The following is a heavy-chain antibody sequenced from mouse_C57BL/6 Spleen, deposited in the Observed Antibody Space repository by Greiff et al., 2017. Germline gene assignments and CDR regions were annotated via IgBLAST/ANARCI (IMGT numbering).Heavy chain of an antibody. CDR1: GYTFTSYW. CDR2: IDPSDSYT. J-gene: IGHJ3*01. V-gene: IGHV1-59*01. CDR3: ARWRLGFAY. D-gene: IGHD2-4*01. Sequence: VQLQQPGAELVRPGTSVKLSCKASGYTFTSYWMHWVKQRPGQGLEWIGVIDPSDSYTNYNQKFKGKATLTVDTSSSTAYMQLSSLTSEDSAVYYCARWRLGFAYWGQGTLVTVSA.